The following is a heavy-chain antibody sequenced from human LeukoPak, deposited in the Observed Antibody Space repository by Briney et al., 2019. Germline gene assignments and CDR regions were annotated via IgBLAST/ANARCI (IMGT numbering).Heavy chain of an antibody. CDR1: GFTFSSYW. D-gene: IGHD3-3*01. CDR3: ARDRGAIFGVPYYFDY. Sequence: PGGSLRLSCAASGFTFSSYWMSWVRQAPGKGLEWVANIKQDGSEKYYVDSVKGRFTISRDNAKNSLYLQMNSMRGEDTAVYYCARDRGAIFGVPYYFDYWGQGTLVTVSS. CDR2: IKQDGSEK. V-gene: IGHV3-7*01. J-gene: IGHJ4*02.